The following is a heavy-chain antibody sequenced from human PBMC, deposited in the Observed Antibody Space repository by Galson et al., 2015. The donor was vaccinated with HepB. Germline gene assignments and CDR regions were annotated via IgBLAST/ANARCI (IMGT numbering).Heavy chain of an antibody. CDR1: GGSISGYS. D-gene: IGHD3-16*01. CDR2: IYSNVNS. V-gene: IGHV4-4*07. CDR3: ARGFGNYFDF. Sequence: SETLSLTCTVSGGSISGYSWSWIRQPAGKGLEWIGRIYSNVNSDRNPSLQSRVTMSVDTSKNQFSLKLTSVTAADTALYYCARGFGNYFDFWGRGTLVTVSS. J-gene: IGHJ4*02.